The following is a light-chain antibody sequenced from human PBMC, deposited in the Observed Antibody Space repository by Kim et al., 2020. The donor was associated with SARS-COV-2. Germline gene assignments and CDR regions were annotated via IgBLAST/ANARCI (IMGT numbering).Light chain of an antibody. Sequence: EIVLTQSPATLSLSLGERATLSCRASQTVSSYLAWYQQKPGQAPRLLIYDTSNSATGIPARFSGSGSGTDFTLTISSLEPEDFAVYYCQQRSNWPRTFGQGTKVDIK. CDR3: QQRSNWPRT. CDR2: DTS. V-gene: IGKV3-11*01. J-gene: IGKJ1*01. CDR1: QTVSSY.